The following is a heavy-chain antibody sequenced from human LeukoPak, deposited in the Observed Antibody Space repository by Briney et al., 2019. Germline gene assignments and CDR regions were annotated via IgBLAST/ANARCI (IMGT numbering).Heavy chain of an antibody. CDR2: MSHDGSSE. CDR1: GFTLSNNG. D-gene: IGHD6-19*01. Sequence: PGGSLRLSCAASGFTLSNNGMHWVRQAPGKGLEWVAMMSHDGSSEHYADSVKGRFTISRDNSKNTLYLQLNSLRVEDTAVYYCAKDWGSSDWYNWFDPWGQGTLATVSS. CDR3: AKDWGSSDWYNWFDP. V-gene: IGHV3-30*18. J-gene: IGHJ5*02.